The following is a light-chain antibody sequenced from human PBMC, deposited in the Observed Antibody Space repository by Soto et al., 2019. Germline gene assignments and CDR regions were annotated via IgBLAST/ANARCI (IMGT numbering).Light chain of an antibody. V-gene: IGLV1-51*02. J-gene: IGLJ1*01. CDR3: GTWDSSLSSFV. CDR1: SSNIGNNY. Sequence: QSVLTQPPSVSAAPGQTVTISCSGSSSNIGNNYVSWYQQLPGTAPKLLIYENNKRPSGIPDRFSGSKSGTLATLGITGLQTGDEADYYCGTWDSSLSSFVFGTGTKLTVL. CDR2: ENN.